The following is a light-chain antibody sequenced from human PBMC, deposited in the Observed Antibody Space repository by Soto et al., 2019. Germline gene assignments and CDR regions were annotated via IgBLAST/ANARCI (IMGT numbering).Light chain of an antibody. CDR2: AAS. J-gene: IGKJ2*01. CDR3: LQDYNYPYT. Sequence: AIQMTQSPSSLSASVGDRVTITCRASQGIRNDLGWYQQKPGKAPKLLIYAASSLQSGVPTRFRGSGSGTDFTPTISSLQPEDFATYYCLQDYNYPYTFGQGTKLEIK. CDR1: QGIRND. V-gene: IGKV1-6*01.